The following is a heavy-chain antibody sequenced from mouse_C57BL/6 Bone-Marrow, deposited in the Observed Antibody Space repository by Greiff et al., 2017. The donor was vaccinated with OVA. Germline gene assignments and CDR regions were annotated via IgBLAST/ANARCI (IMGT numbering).Heavy chain of an antibody. CDR2: IHPNSGST. CDR3: ARWSTTVVARAY. D-gene: IGHD1-1*01. J-gene: IGHJ3*01. V-gene: IGHV1-64*01. Sequence: QVQLQQPGAELVKPGASVKLSCKASGYTFTSYWMHWVKQRPGQGLEWIGMIHPNSGSTNYNEKFKSKATLTVDKSSSTAYMQLSSLTSEDSAVYYCARWSTTVVARAYWGQGTLVTVSA. CDR1: GYTFTSYW.